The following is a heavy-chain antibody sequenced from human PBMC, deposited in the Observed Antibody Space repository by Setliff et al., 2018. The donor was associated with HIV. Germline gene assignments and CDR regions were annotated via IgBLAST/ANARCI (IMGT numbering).Heavy chain of an antibody. CDR3: AGRSSGYHYVVY. J-gene: IGHJ4*02. CDR1: GFTFSNAW. CDR2: IYSDDST. V-gene: IGHV3-66*01. D-gene: IGHD3-22*01. Sequence: GGSLRLSCAASGFTFSNAWMIWVRQAPGKGLEWVSVIYSDDSTYYADSVKGRFTISRDNSKNTLYLQMDSLRGEDTAVYYCAGRSSGYHYVVYWGQGTLVTVSS.